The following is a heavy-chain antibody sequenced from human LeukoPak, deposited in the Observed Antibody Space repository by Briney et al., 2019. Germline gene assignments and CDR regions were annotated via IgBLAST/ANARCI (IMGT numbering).Heavy chain of an antibody. J-gene: IGHJ6*02. CDR2: IHNSGST. Sequence: SETLSLTCTVSGGSISTYYWSWIRQPPGKGLEWIGYIHNSGSTNYNPSLKSRVTISVDTSKNQFSLKLRSVTAADTAVYYCARQGDGHNYMTYYYYGMDVWGQGTTVTVSS. D-gene: IGHD5-24*01. CDR1: GGSISTYY. CDR3: ARQGDGHNYMTYYYYGMDV. V-gene: IGHV4-59*08.